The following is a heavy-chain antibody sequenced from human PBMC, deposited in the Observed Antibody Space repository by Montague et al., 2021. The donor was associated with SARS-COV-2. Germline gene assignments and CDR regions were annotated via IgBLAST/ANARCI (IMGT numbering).Heavy chain of an antibody. J-gene: IGHJ4*02. D-gene: IGHD6-13*01. Sequence: SDTLSLTRSVSGDSIKTYYWSWIRQHPGRGLEYIGYVFYTGSTNYNPSLKSRLTISEDTSKNQFSLELRTVTAADTAVYYCARRSGSSSWFFDYWGRGILVTVSS. CDR3: ARRSGSSSWFFDY. V-gene: IGHV4-59*08. CDR1: GDSIKTYY. CDR2: VFYTGST.